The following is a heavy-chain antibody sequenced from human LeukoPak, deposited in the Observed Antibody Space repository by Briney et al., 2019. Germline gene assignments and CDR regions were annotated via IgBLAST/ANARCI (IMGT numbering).Heavy chain of an antibody. V-gene: IGHV3-11*01. J-gene: IGHJ4*02. CDR1: GFTFSDYY. D-gene: IGHD3-16*01. CDR3: ARDPTWGYYFDY. Sequence: GGSLRLSCAASGFTFSDYYMTWIRQAPGKGLEWVPYISSSGSTIYYADSVKGRFTISRDNAKNSLYLQMNSLRAEDTAVYYCARDPTWGYYFDYWGQGTLVTVSS. CDR2: ISSSGSTI.